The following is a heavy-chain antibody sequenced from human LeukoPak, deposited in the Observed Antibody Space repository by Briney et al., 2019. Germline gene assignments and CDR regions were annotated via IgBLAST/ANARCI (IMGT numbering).Heavy chain of an antibody. Sequence: ASVKVSCKASGGTFSSYAISWVRQAPGQGLEWMGGIIPIFGTANYAQKFQGRVTITADESTSTAYMELSSLRSEDTAVYYCANEYSSSSGYFDYWGQGTLDTVSS. CDR1: GGTFSSYA. D-gene: IGHD6-6*01. CDR3: ANEYSSSSGYFDY. V-gene: IGHV1-69*13. CDR2: IIPIFGTA. J-gene: IGHJ4*02.